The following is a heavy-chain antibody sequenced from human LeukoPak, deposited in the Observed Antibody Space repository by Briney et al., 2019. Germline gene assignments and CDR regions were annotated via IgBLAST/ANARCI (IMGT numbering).Heavy chain of an antibody. J-gene: IGHJ4*02. D-gene: IGHD1-26*01. Sequence: ASVKVSCKASGYTFTSYDINWVRQATGQGLEWMGWMNPNSGNTGYAQKFQGRVTMTRDTSISTAYMELSRLRSDDTAVYYCARKGSGSYEGFDYWGQGTLVTVSS. CDR3: ARKGSGSYEGFDY. V-gene: IGHV1-8*01. CDR2: MNPNSGNT. CDR1: GYTFTSYD.